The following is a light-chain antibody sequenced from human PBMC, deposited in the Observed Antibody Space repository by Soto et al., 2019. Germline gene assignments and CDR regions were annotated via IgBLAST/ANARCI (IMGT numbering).Light chain of an antibody. CDR3: QQYDSSTDT. CDR2: GAS. V-gene: IGKV3-20*01. J-gene: IGKJ2*01. Sequence: EIVLTQSPGTLSLSPGERATLSCRASQSVSSSYLAWYQQKPGQDPRLLIYGASSRATGIPDRFSGSGSGTDFTLTISSLEPEDFAVYYCQQYDSSTDTFGQGTKLEIK. CDR1: QSVSSSY.